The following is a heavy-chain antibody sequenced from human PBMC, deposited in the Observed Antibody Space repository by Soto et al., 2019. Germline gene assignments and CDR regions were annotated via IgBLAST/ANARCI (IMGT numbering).Heavy chain of an antibody. CDR3: ARTKGDSTMRGRDAFDI. CDR2: IYPGDLDT. CDR1: GYSFTNYL. V-gene: IGHV5-51*01. D-gene: IGHD3-22*01. Sequence: GGSLKISFQGSGYSFTNYLIGWVRQMPGKGLEWMEIIYPGDLDTRYSPSFEGQVNISADKSISVVYLQCSSLTASDTAMYYCARTKGDSTMRGRDAFDIWGQGTMVTLSS. J-gene: IGHJ3*02.